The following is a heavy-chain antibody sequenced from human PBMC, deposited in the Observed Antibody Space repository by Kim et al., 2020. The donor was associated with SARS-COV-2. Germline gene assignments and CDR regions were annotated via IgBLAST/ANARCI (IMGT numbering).Heavy chain of an antibody. CDR3: ARQVNSRYYFDY. Sequence: RYSPAFQGQVTFSVDKSISTAYLQWSSLQASDTAVYYCARQVNSRYYFDYWGPGTLVTVSS. V-gene: IGHV5-51*01. D-gene: IGHD1-26*01. J-gene: IGHJ4*02.